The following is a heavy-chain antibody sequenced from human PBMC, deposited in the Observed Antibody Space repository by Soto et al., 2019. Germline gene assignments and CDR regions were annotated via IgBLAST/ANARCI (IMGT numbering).Heavy chain of an antibody. D-gene: IGHD2-15*01. Sequence: AASVKVSCKASGYTFTGYFIHWVRQAPGQGLEWMGIINPSGGGISYAQKFQGRVTMTRDTSTSTVYMELSSLRSEDTAVYYCARGGVVVAATQFFDYWGQGSLVTVSS. CDR2: INPSGGGI. CDR1: GYTFTGYF. J-gene: IGHJ4*02. V-gene: IGHV1-46*03. CDR3: ARGGVVVAATQFFDY.